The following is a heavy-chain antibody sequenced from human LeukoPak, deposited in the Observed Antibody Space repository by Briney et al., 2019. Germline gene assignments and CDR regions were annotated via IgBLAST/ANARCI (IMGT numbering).Heavy chain of an antibody. CDR3: ARGRRASFYDSSCYYY. D-gene: IGHD3-22*01. V-gene: IGHV4-34*01. CDR2: VNHRGST. CDR1: AGSFSGYY. Sequence: SETLSLTCALYAGSFSGYYWSLLRQPPGKGLEWIGEVNHRGSTNYNPSLKSRVTISVDTSKNQFSLKLSSVTAADTGVYYCARGRRASFYDSSCYYYWGQGTLVTVSS. J-gene: IGHJ4*02.